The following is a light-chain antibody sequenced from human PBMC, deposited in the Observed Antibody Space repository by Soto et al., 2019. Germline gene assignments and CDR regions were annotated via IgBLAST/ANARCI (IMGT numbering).Light chain of an antibody. J-gene: IGLJ1*01. CDR1: SSNIGRNT. V-gene: IGLV1-44*01. CDR2: SNN. CDR3: EAWDDSLNGYV. Sequence: SALTQPPSASGTPGQRVTISCSGSSSNIGRNTVNWYRQLPGTAPKLLIYSNNQRPSGVPDRFSGSKSGTSASLAISGLQSEDEADYYCEAWDDSLNGYVFGTGTKVTVL.